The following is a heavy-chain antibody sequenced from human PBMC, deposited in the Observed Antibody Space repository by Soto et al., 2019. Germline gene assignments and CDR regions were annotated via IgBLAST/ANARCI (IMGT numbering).Heavy chain of an antibody. J-gene: IGHJ4*02. CDR2: IHYSGTT. CDR1: ATSIRSYY. V-gene: IGHV4-59*01. Sequence: SETLSLTCTVAATSIRSYYWSWIRQPPGKGLEWIANIHYSGTTNYDPSLASRVTLSVDTSKNQLSLKMTSVPAADRAMYFCARYNSYELDYWGRGNLV. CDR3: ARYNSYELDY. D-gene: IGHD1-7*01.